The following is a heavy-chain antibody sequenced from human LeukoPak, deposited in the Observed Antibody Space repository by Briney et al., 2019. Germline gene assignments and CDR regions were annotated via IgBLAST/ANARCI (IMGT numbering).Heavy chain of an antibody. CDR2: IYYSRST. CDR1: GGSISSYY. Sequence: SETLSLTCTVSGGSISSYYWSWIRQPPGKGLEWIGYIYYSRSTNYNPSLKSRVTISVDTSKNQFSLKLSSVTAADTAVYYCARHVREADSSGYYIYFDYWGQGTLVTVSS. J-gene: IGHJ4*02. CDR3: ARHVREADSSGYYIYFDY. D-gene: IGHD3-22*01. V-gene: IGHV4-59*08.